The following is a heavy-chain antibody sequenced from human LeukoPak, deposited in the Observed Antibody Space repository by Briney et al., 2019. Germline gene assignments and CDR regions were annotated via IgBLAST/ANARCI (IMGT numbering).Heavy chain of an antibody. J-gene: IGHJ4*02. CDR3: ARLDYDILTGYGNIDY. Sequence: GESLKISCKGSRYSFTSYWINWVRQMPGKGLEWMGRIAPSDSYTNYSPSFQGHVTISADKSISTAYLQWSSLKASDTAMYYCARLDYDILTGYGNIDYWGQGTLVTVSS. V-gene: IGHV5-10-1*01. D-gene: IGHD3-9*01. CDR1: RYSFTSYW. CDR2: IAPSDSYT.